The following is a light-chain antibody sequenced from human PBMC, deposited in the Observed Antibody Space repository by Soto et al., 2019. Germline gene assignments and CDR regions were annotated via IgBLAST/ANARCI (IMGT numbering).Light chain of an antibody. CDR1: SSDVGAYNY. CDR3: SSYTTTNPYV. V-gene: IGLV2-14*01. J-gene: IGLJ1*01. Sequence: QSALTQPASVSGAPGQSITISCTGTSSDVGAYNYVSRYQQHPGKAPKLMIYEVSNRPSGVSNRFSGSKSGNTASLTISGLQAEDEADYYCSSYTTTNPYVFGTRTKVTVL. CDR2: EVS.